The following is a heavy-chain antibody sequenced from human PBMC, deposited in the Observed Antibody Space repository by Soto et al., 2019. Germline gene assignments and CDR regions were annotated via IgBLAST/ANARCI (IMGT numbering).Heavy chain of an antibody. J-gene: IGHJ4*02. CDR2: IYYSGST. V-gene: IGHV4-31*03. CDR1: GGSISSGGYY. CDR3: AREIPSSGWYFDY. D-gene: IGHD6-19*01. Sequence: SKTLSLTCTVSGGSISSGGYYWSWIRQHPGKGLEWIGYIYYSGSTYYNPSLKSRVTISVDTSKNQFSLKLSSVTAADTAVYYCAREIPSSGWYFDYWGQGTLVTVSS.